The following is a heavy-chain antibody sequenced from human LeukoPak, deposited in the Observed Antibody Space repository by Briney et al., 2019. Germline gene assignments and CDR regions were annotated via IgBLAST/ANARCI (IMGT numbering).Heavy chain of an antibody. D-gene: IGHD3-22*01. Sequence: PSETLSLTCTVSGGSISSSCYYWGWIRQPPGKGLEWIGSIYYSGSTYYNPSLKSRVTISVDTSKNQFSLKLSSVTAADTAVYYCARLDMGYSSSSGAHPYDSSGYYYFDYWGQGTLVTVSS. CDR1: GGSISSSCYY. CDR3: ARLDMGYSSSSGAHPYDSSGYYYFDY. V-gene: IGHV4-39*01. J-gene: IGHJ4*02. CDR2: IYYSGST.